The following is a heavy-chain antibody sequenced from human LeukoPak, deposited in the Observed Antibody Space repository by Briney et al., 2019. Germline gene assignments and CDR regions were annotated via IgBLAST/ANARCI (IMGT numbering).Heavy chain of an antibody. CDR3: TRGVATYDFWNGYV. V-gene: IGHV3-7*01. CDR2: IKQDGREK. D-gene: IGHD3-3*01. CDR1: GFTFRRYW. J-gene: IGHJ4*02. Sequence: PGGSLRLSCAASGFTFRRYWMTWVREAPGKGLEWVANIKQDGREKHYVDSVKGRFTISRDNAKNSLYLQMNSLRVEDAAVYYCTRGVATYDFWNGYVWGQGILVTVSS.